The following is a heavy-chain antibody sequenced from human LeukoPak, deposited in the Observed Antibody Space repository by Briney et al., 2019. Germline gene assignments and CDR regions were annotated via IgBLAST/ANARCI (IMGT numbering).Heavy chain of an antibody. V-gene: IGHV4-59*01. CDR3: AREEDLGGMDV. CDR1: GGSISSYY. D-gene: IGHD7-27*01. J-gene: IGHJ6*02. Sequence: PSETLSLTCTVSGGSISSYYWSWIRQPPGKGLEWIGYIYYSGSTNYNPSLKSRVTISVDTSKNQFSLKLSSVTAADTAVYYCAREEDLGGMDVWGQGTTVTVSS. CDR2: IYYSGST.